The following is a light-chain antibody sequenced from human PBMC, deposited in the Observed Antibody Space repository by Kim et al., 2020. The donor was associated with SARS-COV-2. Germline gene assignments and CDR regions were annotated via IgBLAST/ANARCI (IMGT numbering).Light chain of an antibody. CDR1: QSVSSY. Sequence: DIQMTQSPSTLSASIGDRVAITCRASQSVSSYLAWYQQKPGKAPKLLIYDASSLESGVPPRFSGSGSGTELTLTISSLQPDDFATYYCQQYISYPYTFGQGTKLEI. J-gene: IGKJ2*01. CDR3: QQYISYPYT. CDR2: DAS. V-gene: IGKV1-5*01.